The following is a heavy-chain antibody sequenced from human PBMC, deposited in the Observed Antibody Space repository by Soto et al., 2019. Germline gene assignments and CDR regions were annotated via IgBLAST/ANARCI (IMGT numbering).Heavy chain of an antibody. CDR2: ISPGSRYP. D-gene: IGHD2-15*01. CDR3: VRGGGGVLFDP. J-gene: IGHJ5*02. Sequence: QVQLVESGGGLVPPGGSLRLSCAGSGFTFGDSYMSWIRQAPGKGLEWLSYISPGSRYPAYADSVKGRFTISRDNAKRSLYMQMMSLTAEDTAIYYCVRGGGGVLFDPLCPGTMVTVSS. V-gene: IGHV3-11*05. CDR1: GFTFGDSY.